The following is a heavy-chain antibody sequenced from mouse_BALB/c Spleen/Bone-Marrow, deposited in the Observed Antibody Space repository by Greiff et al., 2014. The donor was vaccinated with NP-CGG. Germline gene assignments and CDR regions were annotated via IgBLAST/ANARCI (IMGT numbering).Heavy chain of an antibody. V-gene: IGHV14-3*02. Sequence: VQLQQPGAELVKPGASVKLSCTASGFNIKDTYMHWVKQRPEQGLEWIGRIDPANGNTKYDPKFQGKATITADTSSNTAYLQLSSLTSEDTAVYYCARYDYGVYFDYWGQGTTLTVPS. CDR1: GFNIKDTY. D-gene: IGHD2-4*01. CDR2: IDPANGNT. J-gene: IGHJ2*01. CDR3: ARYDYGVYFDY.